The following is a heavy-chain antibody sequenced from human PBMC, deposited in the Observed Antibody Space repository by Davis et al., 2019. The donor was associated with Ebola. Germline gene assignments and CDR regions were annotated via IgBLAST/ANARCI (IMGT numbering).Heavy chain of an antibody. CDR3: AREGRLAERYCISTSCSSYWFDP. D-gene: IGHD2-2*01. Sequence: GGSLRLSCAASGFTFSSYAMTWARQAPGKGLEWVSSISSSSSYIYYADSVKGRFTISRDNAKNSLYLQMNSLRAEDTAVYYCAREGRLAERYCISTSCSSYWFDPWGQGTLVTVSS. V-gene: IGHV3-21*01. CDR1: GFTFSSYA. J-gene: IGHJ5*02. CDR2: ISSSSSYI.